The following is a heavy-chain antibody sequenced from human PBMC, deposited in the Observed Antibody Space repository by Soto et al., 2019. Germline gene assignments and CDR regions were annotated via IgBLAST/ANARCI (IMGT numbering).Heavy chain of an antibody. V-gene: IGHV3-7*04. D-gene: IGHD3-10*01. CDR2: IKQDGSEK. CDR1: GCTFSSYW. CDR3: ARAPLEVRGVIITPDYYFDY. Sequence: GGSLRLSCAAAGCTFSSYWMSCVRQAPGKGLEWVANIKQDGSEKYYVDSVKGRFTISRDNAKNSLYLQMNSLRAEDTAVYYCARAPLEVRGVIITPDYYFDYWGQGTLVTVSP. J-gene: IGHJ4*02.